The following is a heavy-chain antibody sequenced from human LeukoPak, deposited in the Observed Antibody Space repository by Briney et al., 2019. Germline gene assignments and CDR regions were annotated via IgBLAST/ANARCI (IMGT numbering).Heavy chain of an antibody. V-gene: IGHV3-23*01. J-gene: IGHJ4*02. D-gene: IGHD6-6*01. Sequence: GGSLRLSCAASGFTFSSYAMSWVRQAPGKGLEWVSTFSRRADTTYYADSVKGRFTISRDNSKNTLYLQMNSLRAEDTAVYYCARADSNIAARRIGFDYWGQGTLVTVSS. CDR1: GFTFSSYA. CDR2: FSRRADTT. CDR3: ARADSNIAARRIGFDY.